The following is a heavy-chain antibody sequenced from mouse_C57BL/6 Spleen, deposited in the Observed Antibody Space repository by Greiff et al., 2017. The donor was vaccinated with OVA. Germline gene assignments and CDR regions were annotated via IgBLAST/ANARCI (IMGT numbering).Heavy chain of an antibody. V-gene: IGHV14-4*01. CDR2: IDPENGDT. J-gene: IGHJ2*01. Sequence: EVQLVESGAELVRPGASVKLSCTASGFNIKDDYMHWVKQRPEQGLEWIGWIDPENGDTEYASKFQGKATITADTSSNTAYLQLSSLTSEDTAVYYCTTGGNYFDYWGQGTTLTVSS. CDR3: TTGGNYFDY. CDR1: GFNIKDDY.